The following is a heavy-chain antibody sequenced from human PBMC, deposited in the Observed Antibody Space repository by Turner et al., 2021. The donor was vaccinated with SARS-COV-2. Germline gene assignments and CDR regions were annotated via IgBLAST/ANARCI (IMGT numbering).Heavy chain of an antibody. D-gene: IGHD6-13*01. V-gene: IGHV3-7*01. CDR1: GFTFSIYW. Sequence: EVQLVESGGGLVQPGGSLRLSCAASGFTFSIYWMSWVRQAPGKGLEWVANIKRDGSEKYYVDSVKGRFTISRDNAKKSLYLQMNSLRAEDTAVYYCARLGGSSWYFDYWGQGTLVTVSS. CDR2: IKRDGSEK. CDR3: ARLGGSSWYFDY. J-gene: IGHJ4*02.